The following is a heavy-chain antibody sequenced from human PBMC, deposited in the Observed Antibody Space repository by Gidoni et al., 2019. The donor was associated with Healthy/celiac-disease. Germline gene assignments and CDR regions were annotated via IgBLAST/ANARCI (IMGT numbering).Heavy chain of an antibody. J-gene: IGHJ4*02. CDR3: ARGEVGATTFDY. CDR1: GFTFSSYS. D-gene: IGHD1-26*01. Sequence: EVQLVESGGGLVKPGGSLRLSCAASGFTFSSYSMNWVRQAPGKGLEWVSSISSSSSYIYYADSVKGRFTISRDNAKNSLYLQMNSLRAEDTAVYYCARGEVGATTFDYWGQGTLVTVSS. CDR2: ISSSSSYI. V-gene: IGHV3-21*01.